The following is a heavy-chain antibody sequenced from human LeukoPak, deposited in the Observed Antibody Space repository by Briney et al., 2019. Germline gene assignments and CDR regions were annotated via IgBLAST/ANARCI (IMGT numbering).Heavy chain of an antibody. CDR3: ARGDMSSSGYSMYAY. Sequence: SVKVSCKASGGTFSSYAISWVRQAPGQGLEWMGRIIPILGIANYAQKLQGRVTITADKSTSTAYLELSSLRSEDTAVYYCARGDMSSSGYSMYAYWGQGTLVTVSS. V-gene: IGHV1-69*04. D-gene: IGHD3-22*01. CDR1: GGTFSSYA. J-gene: IGHJ4*02. CDR2: IIPILGIA.